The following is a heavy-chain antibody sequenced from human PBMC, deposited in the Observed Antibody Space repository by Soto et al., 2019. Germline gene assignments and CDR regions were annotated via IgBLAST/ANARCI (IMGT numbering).Heavy chain of an antibody. D-gene: IGHD4-17*01. V-gene: IGHV3-15*01. J-gene: IGHJ2*01. CDR3: KGIYGDYGGYIDL. CDR1: GFTFSNAW. CDR2: IKSKTDGGTT. Sequence: EVQLVESGGGLVKPGGSLRLSCAASGFTFSNAWMSWVRQAPGKGLEWVGRIKSKTDGGTTDYAAPVKGRFTISRDDSKNSLYRQMNSLKTENTAVYYCKGIYGDYGGYIDLWGRGTLVTVSS.